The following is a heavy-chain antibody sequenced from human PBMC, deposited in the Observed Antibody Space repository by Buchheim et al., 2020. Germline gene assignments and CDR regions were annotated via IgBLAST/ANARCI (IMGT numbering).Heavy chain of an antibody. CDR2: IYYSGST. V-gene: IGHV4-59*08. J-gene: IGHJ5*02. D-gene: IGHD3-9*01. Sequence: QVQLQESGPGLVKPSETLSLTCTVSGGSISSYYWSWIRQPPGKGLEWIGYIYYSGSTNYNPSLKSRVTISVDTSKNQFSLKLSSVTAADTAVYYCGMGGDYDILTGENWFDPWGQGTL. CDR1: GGSISSYY. CDR3: GMGGDYDILTGENWFDP.